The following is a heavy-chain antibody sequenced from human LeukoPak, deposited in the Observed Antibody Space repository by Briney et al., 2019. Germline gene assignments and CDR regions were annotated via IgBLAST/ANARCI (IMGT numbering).Heavy chain of an antibody. D-gene: IGHD6-25*01. J-gene: IGHJ4*02. Sequence: PSDTLSLTCTLSGDSISRITYYWAWIRQPPGKGLEWIGSVYYGRSPYFNPSLESRATISVDTSKNHFSLKMSSVTAADTAVYYCARSSGTGTFSYWGQGTLVTVSS. V-gene: IGHV4-39*02. CDR3: ARSSGTGTFSY. CDR1: GDSISRITYY. CDR2: VYYGRSP.